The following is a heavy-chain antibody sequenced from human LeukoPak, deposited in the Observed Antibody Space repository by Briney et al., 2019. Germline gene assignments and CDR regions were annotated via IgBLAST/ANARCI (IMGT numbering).Heavy chain of an antibody. Sequence: GGSLRLSCEASGFAFGSYAMHWVRQAPGRGLEWVAVISHDGDNTNSGESVRGRFTLSRDNLKNTLYLQMNSLRAEDTAVYYCARDKLELEAFDIWGQGTMVTVSS. V-gene: IGHV3-30-3*01. CDR1: GFAFGSYA. J-gene: IGHJ3*02. CDR2: ISHDGDNT. D-gene: IGHD1-7*01. CDR3: ARDKLELEAFDI.